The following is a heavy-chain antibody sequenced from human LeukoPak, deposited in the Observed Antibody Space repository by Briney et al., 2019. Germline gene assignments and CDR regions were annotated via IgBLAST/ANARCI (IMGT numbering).Heavy chain of an antibody. CDR3: AKDEEDKVTPDLRY. J-gene: IGHJ4*02. Sequence: GGSLRLSCATSGFTFSNYAMTWVRQAPGKGLEWVSAISGSGGSTYYADSVKGRFTVSRDNSKSTLYLQMNSLRAEDTAVYYCAKDEEDKVTPDLRYWGQGTLVTVSS. D-gene: IGHD4-23*01. V-gene: IGHV3-23*01. CDR2: ISGSGGST. CDR1: GFTFSNYA.